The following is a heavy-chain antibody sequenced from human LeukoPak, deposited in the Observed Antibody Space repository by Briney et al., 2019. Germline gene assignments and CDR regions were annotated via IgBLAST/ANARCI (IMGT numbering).Heavy chain of an antibody. Sequence: SETLSLTCAVYGGSFSGYYWSWIRQPPEKGLEWIGEIDHSGSTNYNPSLKSRVTISVDTSKNQFSLKLSSVTAADTAVYYCARGHFRALWFGEPYYFDYWGQGTLVTVSS. CDR2: IDHSGST. CDR1: GGSFSGYY. V-gene: IGHV4-34*01. CDR3: ARGHFRALWFGEPYYFDY. D-gene: IGHD3-10*01. J-gene: IGHJ4*02.